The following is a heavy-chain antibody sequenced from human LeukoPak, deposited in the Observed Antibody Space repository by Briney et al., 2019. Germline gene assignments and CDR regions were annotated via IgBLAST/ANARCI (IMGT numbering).Heavy chain of an antibody. D-gene: IGHD1-26*01. J-gene: IGHJ5*02. V-gene: IGHV3-7*01. CDR1: GFNLSSNP. CDR3: ARRIVGAPAWFDP. CDR2: IKQDGSER. Sequence: PGGSLRLSCAASGFNLSSNPLIWVRQAPRKGLEWVANIKQDGSERYYVDSLKGRFTISRDNAKNSLYLQMSSLRAEDTAVYYCARRIVGAPAWFDPWGQGTLVTVSS.